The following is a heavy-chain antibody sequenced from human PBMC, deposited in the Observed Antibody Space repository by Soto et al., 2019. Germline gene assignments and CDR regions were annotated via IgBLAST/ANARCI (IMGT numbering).Heavy chain of an antibody. Sequence: TETRSLTCTVSGGCSSGRRYYWGWVRQPPGKGLEWIGTIYYSGAAYYSPSLKSRVTISVDTSRNEFSMKLKSVTAADTAVYYCTDMLGQWLPRDWGQGTVVTVS. CDR1: GGCSSGRRYY. J-gene: IGHJ4*02. V-gene: IGHV4-39*01. CDR3: TDMLGQWLPRD. CDR2: IYYSGAA. D-gene: IGHD6-19*01.